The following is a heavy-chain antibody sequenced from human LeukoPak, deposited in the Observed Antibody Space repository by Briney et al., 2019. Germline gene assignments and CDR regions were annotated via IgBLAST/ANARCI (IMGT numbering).Heavy chain of an antibody. CDR3: ARYPGASGDSYYFDY. CDR1: GGSVTTYH. J-gene: IGHJ4*02. D-gene: IGHD3-10*01. CDR2: IYYSGSI. V-gene: IGHV4-59*02. Sequence: SETLSLTCTVSGGSVTTYHWRWIRQPPGKVLEWVGYIYYSGSINYNPSLNRRVTISLDTSKNEFSLKLRSVTAADTAVYYCARYPGASGDSYYFDYWGQGTQVTVSS.